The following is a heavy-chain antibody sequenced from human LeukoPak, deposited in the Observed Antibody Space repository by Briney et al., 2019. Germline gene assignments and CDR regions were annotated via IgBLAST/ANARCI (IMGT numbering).Heavy chain of an antibody. CDR2: IYYSGST. D-gene: IGHD3-3*01. CDR3: ARATAVSYYDFWSGYQPIYDY. J-gene: IGHJ4*02. CDR1: GGSISSSSYY. V-gene: IGHV4-39*07. Sequence: SETLSLTCTVSGGSISSSSYYWGWIRQPPGKGLEWIGRIYYSGSTYYNPSLKSRVTISVDTSKNQFSLKLSSATAADTAVYYCARATAVSYYDFWSGYQPIYDYWGQGTLVTVSS.